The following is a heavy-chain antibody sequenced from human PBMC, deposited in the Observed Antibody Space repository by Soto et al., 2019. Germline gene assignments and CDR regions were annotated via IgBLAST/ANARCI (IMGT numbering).Heavy chain of an antibody. Sequence: PSETLSLTCAVSGGSISSGGYSWSWIRQPPGKGLEWIGYIYHSGSTYYNPSLKSRVTISVDRSKNQFSLKLSSVTAADTAVYYCARGIIGYCSSTSCYTGWCDPWGQGTLVTVSS. D-gene: IGHD2-2*02. CDR2: IYHSGST. CDR3: ARGIIGYCSSTSCYTGWCDP. CDR1: GGSISSGGYS. J-gene: IGHJ5*02. V-gene: IGHV4-30-2*01.